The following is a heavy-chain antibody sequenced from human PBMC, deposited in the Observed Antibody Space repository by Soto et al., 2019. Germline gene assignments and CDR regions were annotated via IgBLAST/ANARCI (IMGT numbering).Heavy chain of an antibody. J-gene: IGHJ4*02. CDR3: ARHSGSYYQLDY. V-gene: IGHV4-34*01. CDR1: GGSFSGYY. CDR2: INHSGST. Sequence: QVQLQQWGPGLLKPSETLSLTCAVYGGSFSGYYWSWIRQPPGKGLEWIGEINHSGSTNYNPSLKSRVTISVDTSKNQFSLKLSSVTAADTAVYYCARHSGSYYQLDYWGQGTLVTVSS. D-gene: IGHD3-10*01.